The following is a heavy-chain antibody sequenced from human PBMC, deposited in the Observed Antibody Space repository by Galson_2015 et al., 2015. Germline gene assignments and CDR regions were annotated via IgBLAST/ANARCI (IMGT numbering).Heavy chain of an antibody. CDR3: ARDRGAVTTFWYFDL. D-gene: IGHD4-17*01. Sequence: SLRLSCAASGFIFSTYSMIWVRQAPGKGLEWVSYISSSGSNIYYADSLKGRFTISRDNAKNSLYLQMNSMRDEDTAVYYCARDRGAVTTFWYFDLWGRGTLVTAS. V-gene: IGHV3-48*02. CDR2: ISSSGSNI. J-gene: IGHJ2*01. CDR1: GFIFSTYS.